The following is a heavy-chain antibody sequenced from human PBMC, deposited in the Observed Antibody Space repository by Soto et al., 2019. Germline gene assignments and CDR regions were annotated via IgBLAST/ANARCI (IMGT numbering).Heavy chain of an antibody. CDR3: TRGAPSGTFYDY. Sequence: LRLCGAAAGFTFSNDWMTWVRQAPGKGLEWIGRIKSKRDGGTIDDAAPVRGRFTISRDDSTNTLYLQMNSLKTEDTAIYYCTRGAPSGTFYDYWGQGTLVTVSS. J-gene: IGHJ4*02. CDR2: IKSKRDGGTI. CDR1: GFTFSNDW. D-gene: IGHD6-13*01. V-gene: IGHV3-15*01.